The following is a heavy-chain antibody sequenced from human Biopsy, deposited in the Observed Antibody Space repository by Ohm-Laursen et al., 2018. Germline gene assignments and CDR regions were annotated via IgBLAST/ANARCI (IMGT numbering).Heavy chain of an antibody. CDR1: GFNLGDYA. V-gene: IGHV3-9*01. Sequence: SLRLSCTASGFNLGDYAMHWVRQVPGKGLEWVSGIKRNSGKIDYADSVKGRFTISRDNTKNSLYLHMNSLRTEDSAFYYWARDTGTMVRGVLYQWGQGTQVTVSS. CDR3: ARDTGTMVRGVLYQ. CDR2: IKRNSGKI. D-gene: IGHD3-10*01. J-gene: IGHJ4*02.